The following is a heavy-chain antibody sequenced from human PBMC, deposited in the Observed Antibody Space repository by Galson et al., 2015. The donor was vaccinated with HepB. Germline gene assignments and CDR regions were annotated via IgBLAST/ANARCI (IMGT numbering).Heavy chain of an antibody. CDR2: IWHDGSYA. Sequence: SLRLSCAASGFTFSSYGMYWVRQAPGKGLEWVAVIWHDGSYAYYADSVKGRFTISRDNSKNTLYLQMNSLRGEDTAVYYCASTYYYGSQYMDVWGKGTTVTVSS. CDR3: ASTYYYGSQYMDV. CDR1: GFTFSSYG. D-gene: IGHD3-10*01. J-gene: IGHJ6*03. V-gene: IGHV3-33*01.